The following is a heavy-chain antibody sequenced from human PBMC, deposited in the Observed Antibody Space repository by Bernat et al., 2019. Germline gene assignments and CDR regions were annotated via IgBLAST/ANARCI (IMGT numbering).Heavy chain of an antibody. J-gene: IGHJ5*02. CDR2: INSDGSST. Sequence: EVQLVESGGGLVQPGGSLRLSCAASGFTFSSYWMHWVRQAPGKGLVWVSRINSDGSSTSYADSGKGRFTISRDNAKNTLYLQKNSLRAEDTAVYYCARDYGQYSSSWYGVDNWFDPWGQGTLVTVTS. V-gene: IGHV3-74*01. CDR1: GFTFSSYW. D-gene: IGHD6-13*01. CDR3: ARDYGQYSSSWYGVDNWFDP.